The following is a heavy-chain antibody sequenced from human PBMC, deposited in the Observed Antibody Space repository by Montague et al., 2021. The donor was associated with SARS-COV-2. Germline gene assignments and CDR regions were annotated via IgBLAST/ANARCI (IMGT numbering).Heavy chain of an antibody. CDR3: ARGGYGGWTGYYFDY. Sequence: SETLSLTCAVSGGSISSSNWWSWVRQPPGKGLEWIGEIHHSGDTNYNPSLKSRVTMSVDRSKNHFSLRLSSVTAADTAMYYCARGGYGGWTGYYFDYWGQGTLVTVSS. CDR1: GGSISSSNW. D-gene: IGHD4/OR15-4a*01. V-gene: IGHV4-4*02. J-gene: IGHJ4*02. CDR2: IHHSGDT.